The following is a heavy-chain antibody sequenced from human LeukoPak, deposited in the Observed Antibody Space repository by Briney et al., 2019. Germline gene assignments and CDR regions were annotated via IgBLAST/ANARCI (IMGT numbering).Heavy chain of an antibody. CDR2: IIPIFGTA. CDR1: GGTFSSYA. J-gene: IGHJ1*01. CDR3: ARDGRHDFWSGYYSEYFQH. V-gene: IGHV1-69*01. D-gene: IGHD3-3*01. Sequence: SVKVSCKASGGTFSSYAISWVRQAPGQGLEWMGGIIPIFGTANYAQKFQGRVTITADESTSTAYMELSSLRSEDTAVYYCARDGRHDFWSGYYSEYFQHWGQGTLVTVSS.